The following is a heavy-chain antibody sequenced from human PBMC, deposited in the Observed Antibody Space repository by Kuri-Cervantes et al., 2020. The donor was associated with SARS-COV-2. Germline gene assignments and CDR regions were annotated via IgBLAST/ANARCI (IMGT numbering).Heavy chain of an antibody. CDR2: IGPSDSYT. CDR1: GNSFSSFW. J-gene: IGHJ4*02. CDR3: TSPGNDCSGGGGDCLDY. D-gene: IGHD2-21*02. Sequence: GETLKISCKASGNSFSSFWISWVRQVPGKGLEWMGRIGPSDSYTSYSLYFQCHDTISTDKSISTAYMPWSSLKAADTAMYFCTSPGNDCSGGGGDCLDYWGQGTLVTVSS. V-gene: IGHV5-10-1*01.